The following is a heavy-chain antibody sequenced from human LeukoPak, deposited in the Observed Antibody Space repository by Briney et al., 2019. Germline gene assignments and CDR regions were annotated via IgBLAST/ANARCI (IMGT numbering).Heavy chain of an antibody. CDR3: LRHGSPNY. Sequence: GGSLRLSCTASGFTFNTYWMHWVRQVPGKGLVWVSRINTDGSSTNYADSVKGRFTISRDNAKNTLYLEMNSLTAEDTAVYYCLRHGSPNYWGQGTLVTVSS. CDR1: GFTFNTYW. J-gene: IGHJ4*02. D-gene: IGHD2-2*03. V-gene: IGHV3-74*01. CDR2: INTDGSST.